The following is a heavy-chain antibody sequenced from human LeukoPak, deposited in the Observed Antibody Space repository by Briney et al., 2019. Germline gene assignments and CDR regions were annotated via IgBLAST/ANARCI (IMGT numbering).Heavy chain of an antibody. Sequence: RTGGSLRLSSAASGFMFVDFGMSWVRQAPGKGLEWVSSINWNGGITSYADSVEGRFTISRDNAKNSLYLQMNALRGDDTAFYYCARDFWPPSSVQWETFGLWGQGTMVTVSS. V-gene: IGHV3-20*04. CDR3: ARDFWPPSSVQWETFGL. CDR2: INWNGGIT. D-gene: IGHD1-26*01. J-gene: IGHJ3*01. CDR1: GFMFVDFG.